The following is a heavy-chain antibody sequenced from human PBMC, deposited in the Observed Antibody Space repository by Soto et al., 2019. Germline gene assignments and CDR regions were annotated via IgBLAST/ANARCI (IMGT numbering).Heavy chain of an antibody. D-gene: IGHD1-26*01. CDR3: ASGGSKDWQVALEI. Sequence: SETLSLTCVVSGGSFSTYYYNWIRQSPGKGLEWIGEINHSGSNNYSPSLKSRVTTSLDTSKNQFSLKLTSVTAADTAVYCCASGGSKDWQVALEIWGQRTRVNVSS. CDR1: GGSFSTYY. CDR2: INHSGSN. J-gene: IGHJ3*02. V-gene: IGHV4-34*01.